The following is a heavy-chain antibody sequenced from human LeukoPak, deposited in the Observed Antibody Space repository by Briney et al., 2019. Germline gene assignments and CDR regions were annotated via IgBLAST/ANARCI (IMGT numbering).Heavy chain of an antibody. CDR3: VRDMGYHDKV. D-gene: IGHD3-22*01. CDR2: INTDGNTR. J-gene: IGHJ4*02. Sequence: GGSLRLSCATSGFTFSTSWMHWVRQAPGEGLLWVSRINTDGNTRDYADSVKGRFTISRDNAKNTLYLQMNSLRAEDTAVYYCVRDMGYHDKVWGQGTLVTVSS. CDR1: GFTFSTSW. V-gene: IGHV3-74*01.